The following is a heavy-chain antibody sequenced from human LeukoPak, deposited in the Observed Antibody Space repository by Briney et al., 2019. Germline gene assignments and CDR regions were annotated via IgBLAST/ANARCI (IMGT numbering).Heavy chain of an antibody. Sequence: GGSLRLSCAASGFTFSSYSMNWVRQAPGKGLEWVSSIGSSGSHIYYADSVTGRFTISRDNAKNSLYLQVNSPRAEDTAVYYCASNYIGAFDIWGQGTMVTVSS. V-gene: IGHV3-21*01. CDR1: GFTFSSYS. CDR3: ASNYIGAFDI. D-gene: IGHD2-15*01. CDR2: IGSSGSHI. J-gene: IGHJ3*02.